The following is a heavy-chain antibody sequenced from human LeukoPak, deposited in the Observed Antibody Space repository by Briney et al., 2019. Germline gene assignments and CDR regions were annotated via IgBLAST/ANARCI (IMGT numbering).Heavy chain of an antibody. J-gene: IGHJ3*02. Sequence: GRSLRLSCAASGFTFSSYWMHWVRQAPGKGLVWVSRINSDGSSTTYADSVKGRFTISRDNAKNTLYLQMNSLRAENTAVYYCARAANWDDAFDIWGQGTMVTVSS. CDR1: GFTFSSYW. D-gene: IGHD7-27*01. CDR2: INSDGSST. CDR3: ARAANWDDAFDI. V-gene: IGHV3-74*01.